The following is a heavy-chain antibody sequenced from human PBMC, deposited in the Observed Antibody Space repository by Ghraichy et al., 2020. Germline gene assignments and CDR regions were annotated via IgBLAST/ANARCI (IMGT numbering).Heavy chain of an antibody. D-gene: IGHD2-15*01. CDR1: GFTVSSNY. J-gene: IGHJ6*02. CDR3: ARDGNYYGMDV. Sequence: GGSLRLSCAASGFTVSSNYMSWVRQAPGKGLEWVSVIYSGGSTYYANSVKGRFTISRDNSKNTLYLQMNSLRAENTAVYYCARDGNYYGMDVWGQGTTVTVSS. V-gene: IGHV3-53*01. CDR2: IYSGGST.